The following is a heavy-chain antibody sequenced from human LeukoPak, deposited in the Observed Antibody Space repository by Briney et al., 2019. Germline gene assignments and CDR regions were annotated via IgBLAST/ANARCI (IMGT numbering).Heavy chain of an antibody. CDR1: GYTFTSYA. J-gene: IGHJ6*02. V-gene: IGHV1-3*01. CDR2: INAGNGNT. D-gene: IGHD4-23*01. Sequence: ASVKVSCKASGYTFTSYAMHWVRQAPGQRLEWMGWINAGNGNTKYSRKFQGRVTITRDTSASTAYMELSSLRSEDTAVYYCARIFGGNSYYYGMDVWGQGTTVTVSS. CDR3: ARIFGGNSYYYGMDV.